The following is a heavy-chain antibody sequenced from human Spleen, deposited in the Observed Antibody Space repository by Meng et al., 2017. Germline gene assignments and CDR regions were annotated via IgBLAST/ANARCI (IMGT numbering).Heavy chain of an antibody. V-gene: IGHV4-4*02. J-gene: IGHJ5*02. CDR2: IYQTGST. D-gene: IGHD3-16*01. CDR1: GASISSDW. CDR3: ARDLWELRYKAPFDP. Sequence: SETLSLTCAVSGASISSDWWSWVRQPPGKGLEWIGEIYQTGSTNYNPSLKSRVTISIDKSKNQFSLKLTSVTAADTALYYCARDLWELRYKAPFDPWGQGILVTVSS.